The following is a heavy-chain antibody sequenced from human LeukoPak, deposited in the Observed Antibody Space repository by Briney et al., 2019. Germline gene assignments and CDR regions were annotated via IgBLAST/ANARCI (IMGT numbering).Heavy chain of an antibody. J-gene: IGHJ4*02. CDR2: IYYSGST. CDR3: ARSTTVTPFFDY. CDR1: GGSISSYY. D-gene: IGHD4-17*01. Sequence: SETLSLTCAVSGGSISSYYWSWIRQPPGKGLEWIGYIYYSGSTNYNPSLKSRVTISVDTSKNQFSLKLSSVTAADTAVYYCARSTTVTPFFDYWGQGTLVTVSS. V-gene: IGHV4-59*08.